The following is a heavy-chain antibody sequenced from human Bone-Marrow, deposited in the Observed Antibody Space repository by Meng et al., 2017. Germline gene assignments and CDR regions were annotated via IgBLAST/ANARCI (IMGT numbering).Heavy chain of an antibody. CDR3: SGHVDY. Sequence: GESLKISCAASGFTFSSYAMSWVRQAPGKGLEWVSAISGSGGSTYYTDSVKGRFTISRDNSKNTLYLQMNSLRAEDTAVYYCSGHVDYWGHGTLVTVSS. CDR1: GFTFSSYA. CDR2: ISGSGGST. J-gene: IGHJ4*01. V-gene: IGHV3-23*01.